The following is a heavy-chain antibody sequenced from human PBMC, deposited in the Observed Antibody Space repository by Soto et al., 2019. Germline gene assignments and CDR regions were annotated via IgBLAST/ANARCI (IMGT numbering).Heavy chain of an antibody. J-gene: IGHJ4*02. Sequence: QLHLVQSGAEVKKAGSSVKVSCKASGGTVSSYAITWVRQAPGKGLEWMGVFIPIFVSAHYAPKFQGRITITGDESTSTAYMELSGLTSEDTAIYYCARDVSSDTTGFRGYDLWGQGTQVTVSS. CDR2: FIPIFVSA. D-gene: IGHD3-10*01. V-gene: IGHV1-69*01. CDR3: ARDVSSDTTGFRGYDL. CDR1: GGTVSSYA.